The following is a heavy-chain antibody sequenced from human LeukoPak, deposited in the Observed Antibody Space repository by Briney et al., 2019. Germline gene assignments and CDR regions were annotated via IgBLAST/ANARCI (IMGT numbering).Heavy chain of an antibody. CDR1: GGSISSYH. Sequence: SETLSLTCTVSGGSISSYHWSWIRQPPGKGLEWIGYIYYSGSTNYNPSLKSRVTISVDTSKNQFSLKLSSVTAADTAVYYCARDRGQGSSSTFYYYYMDVWGKGTTVTVSS. CDR3: ARDRGQGSSSTFYYYYMDV. CDR2: IYYSGST. D-gene: IGHD6-6*01. J-gene: IGHJ6*03. V-gene: IGHV4-59*01.